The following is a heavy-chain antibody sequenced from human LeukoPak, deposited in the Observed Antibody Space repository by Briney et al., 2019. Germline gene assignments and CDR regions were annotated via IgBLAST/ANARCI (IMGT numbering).Heavy chain of an antibody. V-gene: IGHV4-59*01. Sequence: SETQSLTCTVSGGSISSYYWSWIRQPPGKGLEWIGYIYYSGSTNYNPSLKSRVTISVDTSKNQFSLKLSSVTAADTAVYYCARGIGLLAVAVWFDPWGQGTLVTVSS. D-gene: IGHD6-19*01. CDR2: IYYSGST. J-gene: IGHJ5*02. CDR3: ARGIGLLAVAVWFDP. CDR1: GGSISSYY.